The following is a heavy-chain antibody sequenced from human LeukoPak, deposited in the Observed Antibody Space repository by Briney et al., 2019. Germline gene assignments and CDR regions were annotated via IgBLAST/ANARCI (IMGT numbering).Heavy chain of an antibody. Sequence: GGSLRLSCAASGFRFSTYSMTWVRQAPGKGLEWVSSIRGGGEDTYYADSVKGRFTISRDNSKDTVSLQMNSLRADDTAVYYCAKIFWEGRGTFCWGQGTLVTVSS. CDR2: IRGGGEDT. V-gene: IGHV3-23*01. CDR3: AKIFWEGRGTFC. J-gene: IGHJ4*02. D-gene: IGHD3-3*01. CDR1: GFRFSTYS.